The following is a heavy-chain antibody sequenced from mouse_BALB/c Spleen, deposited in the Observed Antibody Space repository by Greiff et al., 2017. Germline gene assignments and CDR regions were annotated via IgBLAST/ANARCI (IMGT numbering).Heavy chain of an antibody. J-gene: IGHJ4*01. CDR1: GFTFSSYG. CDR3: ARQYGNYDYAMDY. Sequence: EVKLMESGGDLVKPGGSLKLSCAASGFTFSSYGMSWVRQTPDKRLEWVATISSGGSYTYYPDSVKGRFTISRDNAKNTLYLQMSSLKSEDTAMYYCARQYGNYDYAMDYWGQGTSVTVSS. V-gene: IGHV5-6*01. CDR2: ISSGGSYT. D-gene: IGHD2-10*02.